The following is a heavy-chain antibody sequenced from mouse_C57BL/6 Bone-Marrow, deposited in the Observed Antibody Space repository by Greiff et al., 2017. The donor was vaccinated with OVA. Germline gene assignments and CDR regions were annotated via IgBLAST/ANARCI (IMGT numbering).Heavy chain of an antibody. V-gene: IGHV10-1*01. CDR3: VRQNGGSSYYYYAMDY. CDR2: IRSKSNNYAT. D-gene: IGHD1-1*01. CDR1: GFSFNTYA. J-gene: IGHJ4*01. Sequence: EVHLVESGGGLVQPKGSLKLSCAASGFSFNTYAMNWVRQAPGKGLEWVARIRSKSNNYATYYADSVKDRFTISRDDSESMLYLQMNNLKTEDTAMYYCVRQNGGSSYYYYAMDYWGQGTSVTVSS.